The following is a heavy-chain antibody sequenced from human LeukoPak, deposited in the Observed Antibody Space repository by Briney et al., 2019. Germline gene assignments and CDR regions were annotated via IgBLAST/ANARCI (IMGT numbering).Heavy chain of an antibody. CDR3: ASPRITIFGVDYYGMDV. V-gene: IGHV1-69*13. J-gene: IGHJ6*02. Sequence: SVKVSCKASGGTFSSYAISWVRQAPGQGLEWMGGIIPIFGTANYAQKFQGRVTITADESTSTAYMELSSLRSEDTAVYYCASPRITIFGVDYYGMDVWGQGTTATVSS. CDR1: GGTFSSYA. D-gene: IGHD3-3*01. CDR2: IIPIFGTA.